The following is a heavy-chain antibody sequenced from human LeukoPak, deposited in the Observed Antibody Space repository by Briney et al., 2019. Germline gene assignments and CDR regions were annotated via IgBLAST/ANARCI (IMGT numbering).Heavy chain of an antibody. V-gene: IGHV1-69*13. CDR3: ARESTEAATED. CDR1: GGTFSIYA. J-gene: IGHJ4*02. Sequence: SVTVSCTASGGTFSIYAISWLRQAPGQGLEWMGGIIPIFGTANYAQKFQGRVTITADESTSTAYMELSSLRSEDTAVYYCARESTEAATEDWGQGTLVTVSS. CDR2: IIPIFGTA. D-gene: IGHD6-13*01.